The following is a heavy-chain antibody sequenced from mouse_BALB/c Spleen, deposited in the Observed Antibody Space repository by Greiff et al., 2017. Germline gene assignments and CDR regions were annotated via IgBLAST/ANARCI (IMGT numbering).Heavy chain of an antibody. J-gene: IGHJ2*01. D-gene: IGHD4-1*01. Sequence: EVQGVESGGGLVKPGGSLKLSCAASGFTFSDYYMYWVRQTPEKRLEWVATISDGGSYTYYPDSVKGRFTISRDNAKNNLYLQMSSLKSEDTAMYYCARDAELGRGYFDYWGQGTTLTVSS. CDR1: GFTFSDYY. CDR3: ARDAELGRGYFDY. V-gene: IGHV5-4*02. CDR2: ISDGGSYT.